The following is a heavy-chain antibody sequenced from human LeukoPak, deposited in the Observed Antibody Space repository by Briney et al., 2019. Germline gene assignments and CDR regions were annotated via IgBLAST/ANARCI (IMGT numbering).Heavy chain of an antibody. J-gene: IGHJ4*02. CDR1: GFMFRSYA. V-gene: IGHV3-23*01. Sequence: PGGSLRLSCAASGFMFRSYAMSWGRQAPGKGLEWVSVISGSGGRTYYADSVKGRLTISRDNSKNTLYLQMNSLRVEDTAVYYCAKDLCSTITYGGCGFDYWGQGALVTVSS. D-gene: IGHD2-2*01. CDR2: ISGSGGRT. CDR3: AKDLCSTITYGGCGFDY.